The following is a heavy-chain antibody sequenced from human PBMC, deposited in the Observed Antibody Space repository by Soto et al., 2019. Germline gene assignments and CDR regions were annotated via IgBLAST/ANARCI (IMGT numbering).Heavy chain of an antibody. Sequence: SETLSLTCTVSGGSISSYYWSWIRQPPGKGLEWIGYIYYTGSTNYNPSLKTRLTISLDTSKNQFSLKLSSVTAADTAVYYCAKGYCSGGSCYGFDYWGQGTLVTSPQ. J-gene: IGHJ4*02. D-gene: IGHD2-15*01. CDR3: AKGYCSGGSCYGFDY. CDR2: IYYTGST. V-gene: IGHV4-59*01. CDR1: GGSISSYY.